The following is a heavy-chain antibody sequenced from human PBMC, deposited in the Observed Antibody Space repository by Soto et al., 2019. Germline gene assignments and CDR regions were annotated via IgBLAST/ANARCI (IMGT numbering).Heavy chain of an antibody. CDR1: GYAFTTYG. Sequence: QVHLVQSGAEVKKPGASVKVSCKGSGYAFTTYGITWVRQAPGQGLEWMGWISAHNGNTNNAQKLQGRVTVTRDTSTRTAYMELRRLRSDDTAVYYCARGRYGDYWGQGAVVTVSS. CDR3: ARGRYGDY. D-gene: IGHD1-1*01. CDR2: ISAHNGNT. J-gene: IGHJ4*02. V-gene: IGHV1-18*01.